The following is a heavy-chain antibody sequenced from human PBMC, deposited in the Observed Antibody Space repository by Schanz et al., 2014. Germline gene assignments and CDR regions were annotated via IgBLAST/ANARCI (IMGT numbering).Heavy chain of an antibody. D-gene: IGHD3-3*02. Sequence: QVQLQQWGAGLLKPSETLSLTCAVYGGPFSGYFWSWIRQSPGKGLQWIGEIHHSGSIIYNPSLRSGVTISRDPSQNRFFLKVTSVPAADPAVYYCARHLVNAYGMDVWGQGTAVTVSS. CDR2: IHHSGSI. V-gene: IGHV4-34*01. J-gene: IGHJ6*02. CDR3: ARHLVNAYGMDV. CDR1: GGPFSGYF.